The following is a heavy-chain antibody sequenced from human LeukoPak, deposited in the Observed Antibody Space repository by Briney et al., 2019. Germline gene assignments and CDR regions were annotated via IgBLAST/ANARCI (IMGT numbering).Heavy chain of an antibody. CDR1: GGSISSSSYY. J-gene: IGHJ4*02. Sequence: SETLSLTCTVSGGSISSSSYYWGWIRQPPGKGLEWIGSIYYSGSTYYNPSLKSRVTISVDTSKNQFSLKLSSVTAADTAVYYCARADSRQWLVLDYWGQGTLVTVSS. CDR3: ARADSRQWLVLDY. V-gene: IGHV4-39*07. D-gene: IGHD6-19*01. CDR2: IYYSGST.